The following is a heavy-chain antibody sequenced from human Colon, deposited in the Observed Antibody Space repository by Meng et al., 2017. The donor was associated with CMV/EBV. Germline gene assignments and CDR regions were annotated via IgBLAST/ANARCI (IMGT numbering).Heavy chain of an antibody. CDR2: IIPLVDMA. V-gene: IGHV1-69*10. CDR1: GGAFSNFD. J-gene: IGHJ5*02. CDR3: ARRGDYYGSNWFDP. D-gene: IGHD3-10*01. Sequence: SGGAFSNFDIEWVRQAPGQGLEWMGGIIPLVDMANYAQNFQGRVTITADKPTSTAYMELSSLRSEDTAVYYCARRGDYYGSNWFDPWGQGTLVTVSS.